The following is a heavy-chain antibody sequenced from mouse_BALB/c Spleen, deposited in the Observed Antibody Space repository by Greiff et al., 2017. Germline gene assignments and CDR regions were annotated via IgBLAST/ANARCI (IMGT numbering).Heavy chain of an antibody. V-gene: IGHV1S22*01. CDR2: IYPGSGST. Sequence: LQQPGSELVRPGASVKLSCKASGYTFTSYWMHWVKQRPGQGLEWIGNIYPGSGSTNYDEKFKSKATLTVDTSSSTAYMQLSSLTSEDSAVYYCTRGCTRITRRYDAMDYWGQGTSVTVSA. CDR1: GYTFTSYW. J-gene: IGHJ4*01. D-gene: IGHD2-4*01. CDR3: TRGCTRITRRYDAMDY.